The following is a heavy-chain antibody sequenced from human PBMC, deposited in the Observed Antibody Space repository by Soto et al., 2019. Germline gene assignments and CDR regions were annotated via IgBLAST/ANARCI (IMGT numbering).Heavy chain of an antibody. CDR1: GFTFSSYA. CDR2: ISGSGGST. J-gene: IGHJ3*02. Sequence: PXGSLRLSCAASGFTFSSYAMSWVRQAPGKGLEWVSAISGSGGSTYYADSVKGRFTISRDNSKNTLYLQMNSLRAEDTAVYYCANPLRVTMIVVPPDAFDIWGQGTMVTVS. CDR3: ANPLRVTMIVVPPDAFDI. D-gene: IGHD3-22*01. V-gene: IGHV3-23*01.